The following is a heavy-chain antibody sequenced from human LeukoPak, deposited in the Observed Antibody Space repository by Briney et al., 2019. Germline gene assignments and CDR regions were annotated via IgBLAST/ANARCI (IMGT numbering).Heavy chain of an antibody. V-gene: IGHV1-2*02. Sequence: ASVKVSCKASGYTFTAYYMHWVRQAPGQGLEWMGWINPNSGGTNYAQKFQGRVTMTRDTSISTAYMELSRLRFDDTAVYYCARGEADGIAVAGTLDYWGQGTLVTVSS. J-gene: IGHJ4*02. CDR2: INPNSGGT. CDR3: ARGEADGIAVAGTLDY. D-gene: IGHD6-19*01. CDR1: GYTFTAYY.